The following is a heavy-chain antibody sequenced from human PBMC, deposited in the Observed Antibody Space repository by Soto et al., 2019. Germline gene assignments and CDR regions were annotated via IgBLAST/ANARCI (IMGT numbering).Heavy chain of an antibody. CDR3: ARGPVVVSG. CDR2: INPKSGGT. Sequence: GASVKVSCKASGYTFIDYYMHWVRQAPGQGLEWMGWINPKSGGTNYAQKFQGRVTVTSDTSINTAHMELSRLKSDDTAIYYCARGPVVVSGWGQGTLVTVYS. CDR1: GYTFIDYY. J-gene: IGHJ4*02. D-gene: IGHD3-22*01. V-gene: IGHV1-2*02.